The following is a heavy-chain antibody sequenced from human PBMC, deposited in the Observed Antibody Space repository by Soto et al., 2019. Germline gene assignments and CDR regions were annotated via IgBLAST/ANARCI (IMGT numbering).Heavy chain of an antibody. CDR2: INAGNGNT. CDR1: GYTFTSYA. J-gene: IGHJ6*04. D-gene: IGHD1-7*01. V-gene: IGHV1-3*01. CDR3: ARLENYYYYYGMDV. Sequence: GASVKVSCKASGYTFTSYAMHWVRQAPGQRLEWMGWINAGNGNTKYSQKFQGRVTITRDTSASTAYMELSSLRSEDTAVYYCARLENYYYYYGMDVWGKGTTVTVSS.